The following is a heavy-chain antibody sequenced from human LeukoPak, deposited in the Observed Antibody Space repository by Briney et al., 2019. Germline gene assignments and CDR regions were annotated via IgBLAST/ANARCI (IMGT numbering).Heavy chain of an antibody. CDR2: ISSSSSYI. Sequence: GGSLRLSCAASGFTFSSYSMNWVRQAPGKGLEWVSSISSSSSYIYYADSVKGRFTISRDNAKNSLYLQMNSLRAEDTAVYYCARDIEEAAAEGWFDPWGQGTLVTVSS. CDR3: ARDIEEAAAEGWFDP. V-gene: IGHV3-21*01. CDR1: GFTFSSYS. D-gene: IGHD6-13*01. J-gene: IGHJ5*02.